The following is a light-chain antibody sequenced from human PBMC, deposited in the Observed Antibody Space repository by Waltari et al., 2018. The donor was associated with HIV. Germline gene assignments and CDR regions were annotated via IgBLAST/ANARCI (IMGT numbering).Light chain of an antibody. Sequence: QAVVTQEPSLTVSPGGTVTLPCGSSTGPVTSGHHPYRFQQKSGQAPRTLIYDTFNKHSWTPARFSGSLLGGKAALTLSGAQPEDEAEYFCLLSFAGARPVVFGGGTNLTVL. J-gene: IGLJ2*01. V-gene: IGLV7-46*01. CDR1: TGPVTSGHH. CDR3: LLSFAGARPVV. CDR2: DTF.